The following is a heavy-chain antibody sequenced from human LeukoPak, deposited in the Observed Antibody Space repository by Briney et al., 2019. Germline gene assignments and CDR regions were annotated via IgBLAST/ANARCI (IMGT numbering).Heavy chain of an antibody. CDR2: IKQDGSEK. Sequence: PGGSLRLSCAASGFTFSSYWMSWVRQAPGKGLEWVANIKQDGSEKYYVDSVKGRFTISRDNAKNSLYLQMNSLRAEDTAVYYCARVWYYYDSSGYYPDYWGQRTLVTVSS. D-gene: IGHD3-22*01. CDR3: ARVWYYYDSSGYYPDY. CDR1: GFTFSSYW. V-gene: IGHV3-7*01. J-gene: IGHJ4*02.